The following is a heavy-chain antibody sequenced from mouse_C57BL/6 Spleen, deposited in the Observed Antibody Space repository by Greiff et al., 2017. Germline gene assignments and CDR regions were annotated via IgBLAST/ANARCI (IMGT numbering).Heavy chain of an antibody. J-gene: IGHJ4*01. CDR3: ARSTVVAPYYAMDY. CDR2: IYPGNGDT. D-gene: IGHD1-1*01. V-gene: IGHV1-12*01. CDR1: GYTFTSSN. Sequence: LQQSGAELVRPGASVKMSCKASGYTFTSSNMHWVKQTPRQGLEWIGAIYPGNGDTSYNQKFKGKATLTADKSSSTAYMRLSSLTSEDSAVYFCARSTVVAPYYAMDYWGQGTSVTVSS.